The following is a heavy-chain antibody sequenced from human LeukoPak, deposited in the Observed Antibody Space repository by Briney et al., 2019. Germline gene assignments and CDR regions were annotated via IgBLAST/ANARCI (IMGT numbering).Heavy chain of an antibody. CDR1: GGSFSGYY. Sequence: KASETLSLTCAVYGGSFSGYYWSWIRQPPGKGLEWIGEINHSGSTNYNPSLKSRVTISVDTSKNQFSLKLSSVTAADTAVYYCARASKGAYYYYMDVWGKGTTVTVSS. CDR3: ARASKGAYYYYMDV. D-gene: IGHD3-16*01. V-gene: IGHV4-34*01. CDR2: INHSGST. J-gene: IGHJ6*03.